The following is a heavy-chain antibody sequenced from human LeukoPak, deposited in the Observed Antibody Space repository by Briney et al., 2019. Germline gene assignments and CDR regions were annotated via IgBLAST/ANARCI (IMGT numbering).Heavy chain of an antibody. D-gene: IGHD3-10*01. CDR2: ISYSGST. CDR1: GGSISSYY. J-gene: IGHJ5*02. CDR3: ARVNYRSGSFSSWFDP. Sequence: NPSETLSLTCTVSGGSISSYYWSWIRQPPGKGLEWIGYISYSGSTNYNPSLKSRVTISVDTSKNQFSLKLSSVTATDTALYYCARVNYRSGSFSSWFDPWGQGTLVTVSS. V-gene: IGHV4-59*08.